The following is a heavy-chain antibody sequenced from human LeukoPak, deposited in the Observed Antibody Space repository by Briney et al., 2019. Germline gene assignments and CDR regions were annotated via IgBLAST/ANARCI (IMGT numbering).Heavy chain of an antibody. D-gene: IGHD2-2*01. J-gene: IGHJ5*02. CDR3: ARDGRSQLLFPALNWFDP. V-gene: IGHV4-30-4*07. CDR1: GGSISSGGYS. CDR2: IYYSGST. Sequence: PSETLSLTCAVSGGSISSGGYSWSWIRQPPGKGLEWIGYIYYSGSTYYNPSLKSRVTISVDTSKNQFSLKLSSVTAADTAVYYCARDGRSQLLFPALNWFDPWGQGTLVTVSS.